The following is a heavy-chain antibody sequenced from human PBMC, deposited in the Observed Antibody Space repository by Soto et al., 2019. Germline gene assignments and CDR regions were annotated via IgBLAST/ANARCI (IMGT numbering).Heavy chain of an antibody. D-gene: IGHD3-3*01. CDR2: IYSGGGT. CDR1: GFTVSSNY. J-gene: IGHJ6*02. Sequence: GGSLRLSCAASGFTVSSNYMSWVRQAPGKGLEWVSLIYSGGGTYFADSVKGRFTISRDNSKNTLYLQMNSLRAKDTAIYYCARDRITIFGGDYYYYGMDVWGQGTTVTVSS. V-gene: IGHV3-53*01. CDR3: ARDRITIFGGDYYYYGMDV.